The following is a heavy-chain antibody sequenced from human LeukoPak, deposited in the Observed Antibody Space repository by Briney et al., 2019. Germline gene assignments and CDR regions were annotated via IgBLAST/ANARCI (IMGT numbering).Heavy chain of an antibody. D-gene: IGHD3-9*01. CDR3: AGGTGFIIKG. CDR2: IKQDGSEK. CDR1: GFTISLYW. V-gene: IGHV3-7*03. J-gene: IGHJ4*02. Sequence: GGSLRLSCAASGFTISLYWMNWVRRAPGKGLEWVANIKQDGSEKNYVDSVKGRFTISRDNAKNSLYLQMNNLRVEDTAMYYCAGGTGFIIKGWGQGTLVTVSS.